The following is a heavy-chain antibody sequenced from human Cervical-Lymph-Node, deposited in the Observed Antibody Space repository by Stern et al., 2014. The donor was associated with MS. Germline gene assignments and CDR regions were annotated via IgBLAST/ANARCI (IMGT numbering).Heavy chain of an antibody. J-gene: IGHJ6*02. D-gene: IGHD6-13*01. Sequence: MQLVESGAEVKKPGASVKVSCKASGYNFNGYGISWVRQVPEQGLEWMGWISAYNGNTNYAQKLQDRVTLITDTSTSTAYMELTSLRSDDTAVYYCARRAAAGKGGMDVWGQGTTVTVSS. CDR1: GYNFNGYG. CDR3: ARRAAAGKGGMDV. V-gene: IGHV1-18*01. CDR2: ISAYNGNT.